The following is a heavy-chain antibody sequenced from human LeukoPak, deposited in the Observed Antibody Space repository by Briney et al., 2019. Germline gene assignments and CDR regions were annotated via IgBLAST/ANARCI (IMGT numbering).Heavy chain of an antibody. CDR3: ATSTIFGVDPPYYYYGMDV. J-gene: IGHJ6*02. V-gene: IGHV1-24*01. CDR1: GYTLTELS. CDR2: CVPEDGET. D-gene: IGHD3-3*01. Sequence: ASVKVSCKVSGYTLTELSMHWVRQAPGKGLEWMGCCVPEDGETIYAQKFQGRVTMTEDTSTDTAYMELSSLRSEDTAVYYCATSTIFGVDPPYYYYGMDVWGQGTTVTVSS.